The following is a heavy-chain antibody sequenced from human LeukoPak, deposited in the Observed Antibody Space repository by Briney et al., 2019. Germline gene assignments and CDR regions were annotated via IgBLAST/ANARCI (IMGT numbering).Heavy chain of an antibody. CDR3: ARTRKYSSSWPFDY. V-gene: IGHV4-59*01. D-gene: IGHD6-13*01. CDR1: GFIFRSY. CDR2: IYYSGST. Sequence: GSLRLSCAASGFIFRSYWSWIRQPPGKGLEWIGYIYYSGSTNYNPSLKSRVTISVDTSKNQFSLKLSSVTAADTAVYYCARTRKYSSSWPFDYWGQGTLVTVSS. J-gene: IGHJ4*02.